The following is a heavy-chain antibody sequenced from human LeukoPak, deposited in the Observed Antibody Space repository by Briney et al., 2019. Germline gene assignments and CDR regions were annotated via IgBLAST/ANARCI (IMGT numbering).Heavy chain of an antibody. Sequence: PGRSLRLSCAASGFTFSSYAMHWVRQAPGKGLEWVAVTSSDGNIKYYADSVKGRFTISRDNAKNSLYLQVNSLRDEDTAVYYCARGRGLTLSYHYFDYWGQGTLVTVSS. J-gene: IGHJ4*02. CDR2: TSSDGNIK. D-gene: IGHD3-10*01. CDR3: ARGRGLTLSYHYFDY. V-gene: IGHV3-30-3*01. CDR1: GFTFSSYA.